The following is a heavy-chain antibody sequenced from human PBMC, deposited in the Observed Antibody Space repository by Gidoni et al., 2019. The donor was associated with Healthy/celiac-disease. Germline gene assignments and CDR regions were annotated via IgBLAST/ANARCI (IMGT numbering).Heavy chain of an antibody. CDR1: GYTFTSYA. V-gene: IGHV1-3*01. D-gene: IGHD6-19*01. J-gene: IGHJ4*02. CDR2: INAGNGNT. CDR3: ARAPYSSGWYELDY. Sequence: QVQLVQSGAAVKKPGASVKVSCKASGYTFTSYAMHWVRQAPGQRHEWMGWINAGNGNTKYSQKFQGRVTITRDTSASTAYMELSSLRSEDTAVYYCARAPYSSGWYELDYWGQGTLVTVSS.